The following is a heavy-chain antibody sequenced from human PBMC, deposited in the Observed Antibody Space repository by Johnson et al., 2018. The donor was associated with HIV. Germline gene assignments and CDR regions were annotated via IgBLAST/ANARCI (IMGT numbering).Heavy chain of an antibody. V-gene: IGHV3-30*19. CDR3: ARGRPNYYDSSGRYVPVAFDI. D-gene: IGHD3-22*01. CDR1: GFTFSSYG. Sequence: VQLVESGGGVAQPGGSLRLSCVASGFTFSSYGMHWVRQAPGRGLEWVAFISYDGRNKYYADSVKGRFTIPRDNSKNTLYLQMNSLRAEDTAVYYCARGRPNYYDSSGRYVPVAFDIWGQGTMVTVSS. J-gene: IGHJ3*02. CDR2: ISYDGRNK.